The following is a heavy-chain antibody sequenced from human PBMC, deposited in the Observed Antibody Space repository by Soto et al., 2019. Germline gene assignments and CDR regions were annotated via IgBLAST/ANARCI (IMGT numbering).Heavy chain of an antibody. Sequence: EGSLRLSCASSVFTFSKYAMMCVRDSPGKGLEWVSGILGSGGTYHADSVKGRFTISKDNSKNTLYLQMNSLRAEDTAVYYCAKAALSGDGLWLPDSWRQGTLVTVSS. CDR2: ILGSGGT. D-gene: IGHD2-21*02. V-gene: IGHV3-23*01. J-gene: IGHJ4*02. CDR3: AKAALSGDGLWLPDS. CDR1: VFTFSKYA.